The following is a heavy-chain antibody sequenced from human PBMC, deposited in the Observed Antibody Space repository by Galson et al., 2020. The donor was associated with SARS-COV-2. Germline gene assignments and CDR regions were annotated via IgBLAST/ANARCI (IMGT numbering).Heavy chain of an antibody. CDR3: ARRPIGQLVQRGQGDY. Sequence: SETLSLTCTVSGGSISSSSYYWGWIRQPPGKGLEWIGSIYYTGSTYYHPSLKGRVTISVDTSKNQFSLKLSSVTAADTAMYYCARRPIGQLVQRGQGDYWCQGTLVTVSS. J-gene: IGHJ4*02. V-gene: IGHV4-39*01. CDR1: GGSISSSSYY. CDR2: IYYTGST. D-gene: IGHD6-13*01.